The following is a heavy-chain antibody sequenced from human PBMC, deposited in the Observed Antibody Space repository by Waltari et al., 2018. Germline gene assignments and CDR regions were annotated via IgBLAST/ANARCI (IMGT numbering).Heavy chain of an antibody. D-gene: IGHD3-22*01. J-gene: IGHJ4*02. CDR2: VNYSGGT. CDR3: ARRAPDSSGSQYYFDH. Sequence: QLQLQESGPGLVKPSETLSLTCTVSGGSVSSSSYYWGWIREPPGKGLEWFGSVNYSGGTHTHPSLKSRVTISVDTSKNQFSLKVNSVTAADTAVYSCARRAPDSSGSQYYFDHWGQGTLVTVSS. CDR1: GGSVSSSSYY. V-gene: IGHV4-39*01.